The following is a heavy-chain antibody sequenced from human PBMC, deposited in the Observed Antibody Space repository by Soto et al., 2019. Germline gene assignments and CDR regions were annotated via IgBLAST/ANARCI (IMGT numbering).Heavy chain of an antibody. V-gene: IGHV3-23*01. CDR2: ISGSGGST. CDR1: GFTFSRYA. J-gene: IGHJ5*02. CDR3: AKNRRSSIALPFDP. D-gene: IGHD6-6*01. Sequence: PGGSLRLSCAASGFTFSRYAMSWVRQAPGKGLEWVSAISGSGGSTYYADSVKGRFTISRDNSKNTLYLQMNSLRAEDTAVYYCAKNRRSSIALPFDPWGQGTLVTVSS.